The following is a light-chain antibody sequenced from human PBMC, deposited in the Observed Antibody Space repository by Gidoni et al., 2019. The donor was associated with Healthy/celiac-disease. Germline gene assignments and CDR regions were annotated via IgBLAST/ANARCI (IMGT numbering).Light chain of an antibody. J-gene: IGKJ4*01. V-gene: IGKV4-1*01. CDR1: QSVLYRSNNKNY. Sequence: DIVMTQSPDSLAVSLGERDTINCKSSQSVLYRSNNKNYLAGYQQKPGQPPKLLIYWASTRESGVPDRFSGSGSGTDFTLTIISLQAEDVAVYYCQQYYRTPLTFGGGTKVEIK. CDR3: QQYYRTPLT. CDR2: WAS.